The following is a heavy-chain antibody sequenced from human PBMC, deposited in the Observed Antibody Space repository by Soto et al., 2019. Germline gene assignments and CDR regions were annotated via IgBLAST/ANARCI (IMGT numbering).Heavy chain of an antibody. CDR3: ARVRGRLLRFDP. J-gene: IGHJ5*02. D-gene: IGHD2-15*01. Sequence: QMQLQESGPGLVKPSQNLSLPCTVSGGSISSGDYYWSWIRQPPGKGLEWIGYIYYSGSTNYNPSLKSRVTISVDTSKNQFSLELSSVTAADTAVYYCARVRGRLLRFDPWGQGTLVTVSS. V-gene: IGHV4-30-4*01. CDR2: IYYSGST. CDR1: GGSISSGDYY.